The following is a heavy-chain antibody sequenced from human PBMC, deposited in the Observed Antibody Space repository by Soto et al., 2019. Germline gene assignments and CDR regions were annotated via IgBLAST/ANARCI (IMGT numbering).Heavy chain of an antibody. D-gene: IGHD3-3*01. J-gene: IGHJ6*03. CDR3: ASPGIFGALYYMDV. Sequence: QVQLVESGGGLVKPGGSLRLSCAASGFTFSDYYMSWIRQAPGKGLEWVSYISSSGSTIYYADSVKGRFIISRDNAKNSLYLQMNSLRAEDTAMYYCASPGIFGALYYMDVWGKGTTVTVSS. CDR2: ISSSGSTI. V-gene: IGHV3-11*01. CDR1: GFTFSDYY.